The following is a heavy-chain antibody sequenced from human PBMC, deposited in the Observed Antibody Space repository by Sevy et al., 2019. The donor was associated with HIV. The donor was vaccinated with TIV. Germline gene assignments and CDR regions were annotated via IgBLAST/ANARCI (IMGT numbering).Heavy chain of an antibody. V-gene: IGHV3-74*01. J-gene: IGHJ5*02. CDR1: GFTFSSYW. Sequence: GGSLRLSCAASGFTFSSYWMHWVRQAPGKGLVWVSRINGDGGSTTYADSVKGRFTISRDNAKNTLYLQMNSLRAEDTAVYYCAKTSLGLWRGWFDPWGQRTLVTVSS. D-gene: IGHD2-21*01. CDR3: AKTSLGLWRGWFDP. CDR2: INGDGGST.